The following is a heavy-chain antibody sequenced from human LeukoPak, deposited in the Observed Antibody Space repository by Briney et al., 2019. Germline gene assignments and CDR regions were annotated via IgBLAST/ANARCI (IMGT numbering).Heavy chain of an antibody. V-gene: IGHV3-30*18. CDR3: AKDREKWLVGYYFDY. CDR1: GFTFSSYG. CDR2: ISYDGSNK. D-gene: IGHD6-19*01. J-gene: IGHJ4*02. Sequence: GRSLRLSCAASGFTFSSYGMHWVRQAPGQGLEWVAVISYDGSNKYYADSVKGRFTISRDNSKNTLYLQMNSLRAEDTAVYYCAKDREKWLVGYYFDYWGQGTLVTVSS.